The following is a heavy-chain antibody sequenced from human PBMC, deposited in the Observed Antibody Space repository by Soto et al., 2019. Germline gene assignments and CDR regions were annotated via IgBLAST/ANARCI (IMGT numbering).Heavy chain of an antibody. CDR3: ARAPRSKCSSSSYYLDY. J-gene: IGHJ4*02. Sequence: QVQLVESGGGVVQPGRSLRLSCAASGFTFSSYAMHWVRQAPGKGLEWVAVISYDGSNKYYADSVKGRFTISRDNSKNTPYLQMNSRRAEDTAVYSCARAPRSKCSSSSYYLDYWGQGTLVTVSS. V-gene: IGHV3-30-3*01. CDR1: GFTFSSYA. CDR2: ISYDGSNK. D-gene: IGHD6-13*01.